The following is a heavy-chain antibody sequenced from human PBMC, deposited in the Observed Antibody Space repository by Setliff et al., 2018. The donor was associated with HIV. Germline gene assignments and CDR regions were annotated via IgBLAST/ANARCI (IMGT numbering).Heavy chain of an antibody. CDR2: IYWDDDK. J-gene: IGHJ4*02. CDR1: GFSLNTPGVG. Sequence: GPTLVNPTQTLTLTCTFSGFSLNTPGVGVGWIRQPPGKALEWLALIYWDDDKRYNSSLRTGLTITEDTSKNQVVLIMTNMDPLDTATYFCAHKGPDALREDFDYWGQGTLVT. D-gene: IGHD2-8*01. CDR3: AHKGPDALREDFDY. V-gene: IGHV2-5*02.